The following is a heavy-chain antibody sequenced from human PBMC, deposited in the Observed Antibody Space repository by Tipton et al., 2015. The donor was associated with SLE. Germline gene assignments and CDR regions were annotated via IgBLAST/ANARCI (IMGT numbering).Heavy chain of an antibody. Sequence: TLSLTCAVYGESFNGYFWTWIRQPPGKGLEWIAEIIHSGVTNYNPSLRSRVTISVDMSKNQVSLKLTSVTAADTAVYYCARGVVGKLNWGQGTLVTVSS. D-gene: IGHD3-3*01. CDR1: GESFNGYF. CDR2: IIHSGVT. V-gene: IGHV4-34*12. J-gene: IGHJ4*02. CDR3: ARGVVGKLN.